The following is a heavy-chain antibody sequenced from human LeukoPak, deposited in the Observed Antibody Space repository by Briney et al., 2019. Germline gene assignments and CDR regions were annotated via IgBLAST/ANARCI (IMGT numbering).Heavy chain of an antibody. CDR1: GFTFSSYG. CDR3: ARSIVGATAPYYFDY. Sequence: SGGSLRLSCAASGFTFSSYGMHWVRQAPGKGLEWVAFIRYDGSNKYYADSVKGRFTISRDNSKNTLYLQMNSLRAEDTAVYYCARSIVGATAPYYFDYWGQGTLVTVSS. J-gene: IGHJ4*02. CDR2: IRYDGSNK. D-gene: IGHD1-26*01. V-gene: IGHV3-30*02.